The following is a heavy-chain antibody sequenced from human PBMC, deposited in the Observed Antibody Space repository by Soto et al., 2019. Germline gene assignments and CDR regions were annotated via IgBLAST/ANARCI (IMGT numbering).Heavy chain of an antibody. CDR3: SLIRRRITIFGVVKGDYYYMDV. J-gene: IGHJ6*03. D-gene: IGHD3-3*01. CDR2: IDWDDDK. V-gene: IGHV2-70*11. Sequence: GSGPTLVNPTQTLTLTCTFSGFSLSTSGMCVSWIRQPPGKALEWLARIDWDDDKYYSTSLKTRLTISKDTSKNQVVLTMTNMDPVDTATYYCSLIRRRITIFGVVKGDYYYMDVWGKGTTVTVSS. CDR1: GFSLSTSGMC.